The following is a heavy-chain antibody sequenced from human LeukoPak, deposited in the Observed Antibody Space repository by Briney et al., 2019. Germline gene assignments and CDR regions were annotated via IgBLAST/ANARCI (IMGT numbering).Heavy chain of an antibody. CDR1: EITFSSYS. CDR2: LYSGDGT. CDR3: ARSAGSDSFGY. V-gene: IGHV3-53*01. D-gene: IGHD2-21*01. Sequence: GGSLRLSCAASEITFSSYSMNCVRQAPGKGLEWVSVLYSGDGTYYADSVKGRFTISRDNSKNRLYLQMDSLRAEDTAVYYCARSAGSDSFGYWGQGTMVTVS. J-gene: IGHJ4*02.